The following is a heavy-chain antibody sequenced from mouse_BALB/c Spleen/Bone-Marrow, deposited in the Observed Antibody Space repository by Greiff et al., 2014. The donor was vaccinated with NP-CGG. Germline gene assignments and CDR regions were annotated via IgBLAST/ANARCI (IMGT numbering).Heavy chain of an antibody. J-gene: IGHJ1*01. CDR1: GYVFTSYN. CDR2: IDPYNGGT. D-gene: IGHD1-1*01. V-gene: IGHV1S135*01. CDR3: ARFDPNYYGSSYGYFDV. Sequence: EVKLQESGPELVKPGASVKVSCKASGYVFTSYNMYWVKQSHGKSLEWIGYIDPYNGGTSYNQKFKGKATLTVDKSSSTAYMHLNSLTSEDSAVYYCARFDPNYYGSSYGYFDVWGAGTTVTVSS.